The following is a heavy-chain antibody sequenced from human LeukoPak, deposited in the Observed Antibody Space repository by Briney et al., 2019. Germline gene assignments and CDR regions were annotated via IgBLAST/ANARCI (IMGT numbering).Heavy chain of an antibody. D-gene: IGHD3-9*01. CDR3: AKGANLRYFDWLHFDY. J-gene: IGHJ4*02. CDR2: IRFDGSNE. V-gene: IGHV3-30*02. Sequence: GGSLRLSCAASGFTFSNYAMHWVRQAPGKGLEWVAFIRFDGSNEYYADSVKGRFTISRDNSKTTLSLQMNSLRAEDTAVYYCAKGANLRYFDWLHFDYWGQGTLVTVSS. CDR1: GFTFSNYA.